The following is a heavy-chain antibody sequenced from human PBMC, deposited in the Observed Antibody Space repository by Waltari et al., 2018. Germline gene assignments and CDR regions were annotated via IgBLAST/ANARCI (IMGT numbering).Heavy chain of an antibody. Sequence: EVQLSESGGGLVQPGGSLRLSCAASGFHLRSDALSWVRQAPGKGLEWVSTISGSAGSTYYADSVKGRFTISRDISKNTLFLQMNSLRAEDTALYSCAKDQYTSSRRGFDSWGQGTLVTVSS. CDR1: GFHLRSDA. V-gene: IGHV3-23*01. CDR2: ISGSAGST. D-gene: IGHD3-10*01. CDR3: AKDQYTSSRRGFDS. J-gene: IGHJ4*02.